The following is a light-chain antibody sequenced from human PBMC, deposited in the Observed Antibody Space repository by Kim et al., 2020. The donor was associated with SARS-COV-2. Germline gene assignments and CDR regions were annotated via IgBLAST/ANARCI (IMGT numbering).Light chain of an antibody. CDR1: KLGDKY. CDR2: QNT. CDR3: QAWDSSTGVV. Sequence: SYELTQPPSVPASPGQTASITCSGDKLGDKYACWYQQKPGQSPVLVIYQNTKRPSGIPERFSGSNSGNTATLTISGTQAMGEADYYCQAWDSSTGVVFGGGTQLTVL. V-gene: IGLV3-1*01. J-gene: IGLJ2*01.